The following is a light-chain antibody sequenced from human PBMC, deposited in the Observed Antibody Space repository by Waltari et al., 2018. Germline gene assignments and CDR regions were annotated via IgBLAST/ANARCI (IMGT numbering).Light chain of an antibody. CDR3: QQINSVPFT. J-gene: IGKJ3*01. V-gene: IGKV1D-16*01. CDR2: KAS. Sequence: DIHMTQSPSPLSASVGDKVTITCRASKHTKSSLCWYQQKPEKAPKSLISKASKLESGVPSRISGSGAGADVTLTISSLQPENVRTYYYQQINSVPFTFGPRTKLDIK. CDR1: KHTKSS.